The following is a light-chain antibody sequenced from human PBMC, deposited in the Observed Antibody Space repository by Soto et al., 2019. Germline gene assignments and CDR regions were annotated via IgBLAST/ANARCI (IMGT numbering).Light chain of an antibody. CDR3: LQDYNYPRT. V-gene: IGKV1-27*01. Sequence: DIQMTQSPSSLSASIGDRVTITCRASQGISNYLAWYQQKPGKVPNLPIFAASTLESGVSSRFSGSGSGTDSTLTISSLQPEDFATYYCLQDYNYPRTFGQGTKVDI. CDR2: AAS. J-gene: IGKJ1*01. CDR1: QGISNY.